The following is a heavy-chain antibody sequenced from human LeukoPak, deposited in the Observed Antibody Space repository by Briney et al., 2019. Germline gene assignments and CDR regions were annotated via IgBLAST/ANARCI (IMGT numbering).Heavy chain of an antibody. CDR2: LSGSGGST. CDR1: GFSLSNFG. J-gene: IGHJ3*02. CDR3: AKDLRICAGDCRDAFDI. D-gene: IGHD2-21*02. V-gene: IGHV3-23*01. Sequence: GGSLRLSCAASGFSLSNFGMSWVRQAPGKGLEWVSGLSGSGGSTYYPDSVKGRFTISRDNSKNTLYLQMNSLRAEDTAVYYCAKDLRICAGDCRDAFDIWGRGTTVIVSP.